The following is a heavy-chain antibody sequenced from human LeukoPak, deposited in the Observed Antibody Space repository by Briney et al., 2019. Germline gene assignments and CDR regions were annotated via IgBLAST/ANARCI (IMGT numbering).Heavy chain of an antibody. Sequence: GGSLRLSCAASGFTFSSYAMHWVRQAPGKGLEYVSAISSNGGSTYYANSVKGRFTISRDNSKNTLYLQMGSLRAEDMAVYYCARRYSSGWSLDYWGQGTLVIVSS. CDR1: GFTFSSYA. CDR3: ARRYSSGWSLDY. J-gene: IGHJ4*02. D-gene: IGHD6-19*01. CDR2: ISSNGGST. V-gene: IGHV3-64*01.